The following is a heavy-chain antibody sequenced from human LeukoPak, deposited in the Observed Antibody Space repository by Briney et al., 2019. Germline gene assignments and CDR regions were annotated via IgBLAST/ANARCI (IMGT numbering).Heavy chain of an antibody. CDR3: AKDMVDYYDSSGYSPIDY. D-gene: IGHD3-22*01. J-gene: IGHJ4*02. V-gene: IGHV3-53*01. CDR1: GFTVSSNY. Sequence: PGGSLRLSCAASGFTVSSNYMSWVRQAPGKGLEWVSVIYSSGSTYYADSVKGRFTISRDNSKNTLHLQMNTLRAEDTAVYYCAKDMVDYYDSSGYSPIDYWGQGTLVTVSS. CDR2: IYSSGST.